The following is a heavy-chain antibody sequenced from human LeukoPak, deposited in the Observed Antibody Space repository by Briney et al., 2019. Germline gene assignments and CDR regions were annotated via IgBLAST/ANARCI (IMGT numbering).Heavy chain of an antibody. V-gene: IGHV3-15*01. Sequence: PGGCLRLSCAASGFTFSNAWMTWVRQAPGKGLEWVGRIKSKAGGGTIDYSAPVEDRFTISRDDSRNTIYLQLNSLKTEDTAVYYCTTVYRPDSPHFDYWGKGPLFAVSS. CDR3: TTVYRPDSPHFDY. J-gene: IGHJ4*02. CDR1: GFTFSNAW. CDR2: IKSKAGGGTI. D-gene: IGHD1-14*01.